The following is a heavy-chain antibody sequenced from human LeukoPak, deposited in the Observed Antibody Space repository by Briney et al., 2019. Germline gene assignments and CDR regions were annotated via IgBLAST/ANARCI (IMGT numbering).Heavy chain of an antibody. J-gene: IGHJ4*02. V-gene: IGHV4-59*01. D-gene: IGHD4-17*01. CDR2: IYYSGTT. CDR3: ARVSIGYGENFDY. CDR1: GDSITNYY. Sequence: SETLSLTCTVSGDSITNYYWSWIRQAPGTGLEWMGDIYYSGTTKYNPSLKSRVTISVDMSKNQFSLNLRSVTAADTAVYYCARVSIGYGENFDYWGQGTLVTVSS.